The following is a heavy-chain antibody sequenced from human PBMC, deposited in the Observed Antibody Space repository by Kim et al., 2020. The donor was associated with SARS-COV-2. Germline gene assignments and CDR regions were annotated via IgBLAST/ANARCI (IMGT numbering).Heavy chain of an antibody. J-gene: IGHJ4*02. V-gene: IGHV3-30*18. CDR3: AKDGLDWNDDGWSYFDY. CDR1: GFTFSSYG. CDR2: ISYDGSNK. Sequence: GGSLRLSCAASGFTFSSYGMHWVRQAPGKGLEWVAVISYDGSNKYYADSVKGRFTISRDNSKNTLYLQMNSLRAEDTAVYYCAKDGLDWNDDGWSYFDYWGQGTLVTVSS. D-gene: IGHD1-1*01.